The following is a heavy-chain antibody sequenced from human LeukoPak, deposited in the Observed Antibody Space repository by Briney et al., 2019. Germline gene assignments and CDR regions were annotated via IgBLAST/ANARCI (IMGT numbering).Heavy chain of an antibody. J-gene: IGHJ4*02. CDR2: ISPGGGST. V-gene: IGHV3-23*01. CDR1: GFTFSSNF. CDR3: AKERYYYGSGSYEGEFDY. Sequence: PGGSLRLSCAASGFTFSSNFMYWVRQAPGKGLEWVSAISPGGGSTYDADSVKGRFTISRDNSKNTLYLQMNSLRAEDTAVYYCAKERYYYGSGSYEGEFDYWGQGTLVTVSS. D-gene: IGHD3-10*01.